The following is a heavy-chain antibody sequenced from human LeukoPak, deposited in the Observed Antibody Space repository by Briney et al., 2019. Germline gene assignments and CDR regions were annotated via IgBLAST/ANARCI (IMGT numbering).Heavy chain of an antibody. J-gene: IGHJ4*02. D-gene: IGHD6-19*01. CDR3: ARVEQWLVNVPDY. CDR1: GFTFSSYE. V-gene: IGHV3-48*03. Sequence: GGSLRLSCAASGFTFSSYEINWVRQAPGKGLEWVSYISSSGSTIKYADSVKGRFTISRGNAKNSLYLQMNSLRSDDTAVYYCARVEQWLVNVPDYWGQGTLVTVSS. CDR2: ISSSGSTI.